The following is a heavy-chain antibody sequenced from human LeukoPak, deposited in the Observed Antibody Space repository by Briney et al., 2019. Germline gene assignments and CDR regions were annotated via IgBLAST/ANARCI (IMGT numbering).Heavy chain of an antibody. CDR2: ISGGGGST. V-gene: IGHV3-23*01. CDR1: GFTFSSYA. Sequence: GGSLRLSCAASGFTFSSYAMSWVRQAPGKGLEWVSGISGGGGSTYYADSVKGRFTISRDNSEDTLYLQMSSLRAEDTAVYYCAKVLYSGSHAECFQHWGQGTLVTVSS. CDR3: AKVLYSGSHAECFQH. J-gene: IGHJ1*01. D-gene: IGHD1-26*01.